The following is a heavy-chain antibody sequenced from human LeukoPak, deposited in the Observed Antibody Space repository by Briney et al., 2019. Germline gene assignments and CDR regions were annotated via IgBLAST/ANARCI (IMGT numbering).Heavy chain of an antibody. J-gene: IGHJ6*03. Sequence: GGSLRPSCAASGFTFSSYWMSWVRQAPGKGLEWVANIKQDGSEKYYVDSVKGRFTISRDNAKNSLYLQMNSLRAEDTAVYYCARDSSYYDFWSGDYYYYMDVWGKGTTVTVSS. V-gene: IGHV3-7*01. D-gene: IGHD3-3*01. CDR3: ARDSSYYDFWSGDYYYYMDV. CDR2: IKQDGSEK. CDR1: GFTFSSYW.